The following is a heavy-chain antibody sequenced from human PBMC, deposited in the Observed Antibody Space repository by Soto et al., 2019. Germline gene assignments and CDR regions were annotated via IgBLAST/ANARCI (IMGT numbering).Heavy chain of an antibody. V-gene: IGHV6-1*01. Sequence: QTLYLACNSSGESMCGNSAACNWIRQSPSRGLEWLGRTYYRSKWYNDYAVSVKSRITINPDTSNNQFSLQLNSVTPEDTAVYYCARGYSSEYFWGEGTTVTVSS. J-gene: IGHJ6*04. CDR3: ARGYSSEYF. CDR2: TYYRSKWYN. CDR1: GESMCGNSAA. D-gene: IGHD6-19*01.